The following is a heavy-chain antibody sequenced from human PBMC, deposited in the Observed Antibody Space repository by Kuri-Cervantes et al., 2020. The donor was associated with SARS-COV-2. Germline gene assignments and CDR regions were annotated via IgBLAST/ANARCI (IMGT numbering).Heavy chain of an antibody. D-gene: IGHD2-2*02. Sequence: GSLRLSCVVSGGSISSSYWWSWVRQPPGKGLEWIGEIYHSGSTNYNPSLKSRVTILVDKYKNQFTLKLSSVTAADTAVYYCARVLWDCSRTNCYRYYYYGMDVWGQGTTVTVSS. CDR1: GGSISSSYW. V-gene: IGHV4-4*02. J-gene: IGHJ6*02. CDR2: IYHSGST. CDR3: ARVLWDCSRTNCYRYYYYGMDV.